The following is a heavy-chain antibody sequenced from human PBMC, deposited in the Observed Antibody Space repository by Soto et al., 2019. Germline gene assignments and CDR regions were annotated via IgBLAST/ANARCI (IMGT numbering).Heavy chain of an antibody. CDR2: ISGSGRTI. CDR3: AMLPFPWWWFDP. J-gene: IGHJ5*02. Sequence: QVQLVESGGGLVKPGGSLRLSCAASGIVFSDYMSWVRQAPGKGLEWLSYISGSGRTIYSADSVKGRFTISRDNATNSLYLQMNNVRTVDTAVDYCAMLPFPWWWFDPWCQGTLVSVSS. D-gene: IGHD2-15*01. V-gene: IGHV3-11*01. CDR1: GIVFSDY.